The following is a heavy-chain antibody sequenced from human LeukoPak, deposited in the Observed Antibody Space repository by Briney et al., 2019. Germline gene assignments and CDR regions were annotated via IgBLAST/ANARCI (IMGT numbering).Heavy chain of an antibody. D-gene: IGHD3-10*01. CDR3: ARHPHYYRTLWGIDP. V-gene: IGHV4-34*01. CDR2: ISHSGSA. CDR1: GFTVSSNY. J-gene: IGHJ5*02. Sequence: GSLRLSCAASGFTVSSNYMSWVRQAPGKGLEWIGEISHSGSANYKPSLKSRVTMSLDTSKNQFSLNLSSVTAADTAVYYCARHPHYYRTLWGIDPWGQGTLVTVSS.